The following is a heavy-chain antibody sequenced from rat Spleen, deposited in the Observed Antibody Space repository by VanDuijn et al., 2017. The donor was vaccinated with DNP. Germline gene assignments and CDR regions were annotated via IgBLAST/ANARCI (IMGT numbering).Heavy chain of an antibody. CDR2: IGSDGYAP. V-gene: IGHV5-58*01. CDR3: ARWNSGHFDY. CDR1: GFTFSSNW. D-gene: IGHD4-3*01. Sequence: EVHLVETGGGLVQPGRSLKLSCVASGFTFSSNWMFWIRQAPGKGLEWVAYIGSDGYAPYYGDSVKGRFTISRDNAKSTLYLQMNSLRSEDMATYYCARWNSGHFDYWGQGVMVPVSS. J-gene: IGHJ2*01.